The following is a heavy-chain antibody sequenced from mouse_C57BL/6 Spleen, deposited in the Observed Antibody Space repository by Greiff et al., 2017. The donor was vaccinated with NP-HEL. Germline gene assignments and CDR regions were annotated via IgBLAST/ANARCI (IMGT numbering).Heavy chain of an antibody. CDR1: CYSITSGYY. D-gene: IGHD1-1*01. CDR3: ARDYNYGSRPSYYAMDY. CDR2: ISYDGSN. V-gene: IGHV3-6*01. J-gene: IGHJ4*01. Sequence: EVKLVESGPGLVKPSQSLSLTCSVTCYSITSGYYWNWIRQFPGNKLEWMGYISYDGSNNYNPSLKNRISITRDTSKNQFFLKLNSVTTEDTATYYCARDYNYGSRPSYYAMDYWGQGTSVTVSS.